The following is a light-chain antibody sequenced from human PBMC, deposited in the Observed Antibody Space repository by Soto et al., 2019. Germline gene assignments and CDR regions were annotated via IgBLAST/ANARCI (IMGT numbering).Light chain of an antibody. Sequence: QSVRSHPPSASWTPGDMVTISCSGSSSNIGNSNVNWYQHLPGTAPKLVVYANDQRPSGVPDRFSGSKSGTSASLAITGLQSEDEADYYCAAWDDSRLAYWVFGGGTQLTVL. V-gene: IGLV1-44*01. CDR3: AAWDDSRLAYWV. CDR1: SSNIGNSN. CDR2: AND. J-gene: IGLJ3*02.